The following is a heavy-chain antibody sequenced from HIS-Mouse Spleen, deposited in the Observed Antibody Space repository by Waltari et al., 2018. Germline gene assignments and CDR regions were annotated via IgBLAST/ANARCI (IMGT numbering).Heavy chain of an antibody. J-gene: IGHJ3*02. D-gene: IGHD7-27*01. CDR2: FVPEDGET. Sequence: QVQLVQSGAEVKKPGASVKVSCKVSGYTLTELSMHWVRQAPGKGLEWMGGFVPEDGETIYERKFQGRVTMTEETSTDTAYMELSSLRSEDTAVYYCATEVGLGITAFDIWGQGTMVTVSS. CDR1: GYTLTELS. V-gene: IGHV1-24*01. CDR3: ATEVGLGITAFDI.